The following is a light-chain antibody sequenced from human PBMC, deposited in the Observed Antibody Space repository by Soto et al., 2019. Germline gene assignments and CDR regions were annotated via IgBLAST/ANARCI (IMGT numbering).Light chain of an antibody. J-gene: IGKJ4*01. V-gene: IGKV3-20*01. Sequence: VVLTQSPATLSFSPGERATLSCRTSLSVSVYLDWYQQKPGQAPRLLISDASNRATGVPDRFSGSGSGTDFTLTISRLEPEDFAVYYCQQYGSSPLTFGGGTKVDIK. CDR2: DAS. CDR3: QQYGSSPLT. CDR1: LSVSVY.